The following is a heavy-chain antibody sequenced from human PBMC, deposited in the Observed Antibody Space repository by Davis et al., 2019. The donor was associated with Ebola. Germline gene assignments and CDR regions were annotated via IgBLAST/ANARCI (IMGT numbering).Heavy chain of an antibody. CDR2: IYIGGTT. Sequence: GGSLRLPFAASGFTVRSNHRSWVGQAPGKGLEWVPVIYIGGTTNNADSVKGRFTISRDNSKNTQYLQMNTLRAEDTAVYYCARVLISRGVIAALDYWGQGTLVTVSS. J-gene: IGHJ4*02. CDR3: ARVLISRGVIAALDY. V-gene: IGHV3-53*01. D-gene: IGHD3-16*02. CDR1: GFTVRSNH.